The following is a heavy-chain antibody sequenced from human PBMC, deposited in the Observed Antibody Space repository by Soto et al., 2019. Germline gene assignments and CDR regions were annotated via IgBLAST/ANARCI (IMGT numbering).Heavy chain of an antibody. CDR1: GYTFTSYD. Sequence: GASVKVSCKASGYTFTSYDINWVRQATGQGLEWMGWMNPNSGNTGYAQKFQGRVTMTRNTSISTAYMEPSSLRSEDTAVYYCARGRSNYDYIWGSYLSSDYWGQGTLVTVSS. D-gene: IGHD3-16*02. CDR2: MNPNSGNT. CDR3: ARGRSNYDYIWGSYLSSDY. V-gene: IGHV1-8*01. J-gene: IGHJ4*02.